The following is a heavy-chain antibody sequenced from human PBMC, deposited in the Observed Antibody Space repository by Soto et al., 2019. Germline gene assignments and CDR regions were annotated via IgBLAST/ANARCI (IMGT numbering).Heavy chain of an antibody. Sequence: QVQLQESGPGLVQPSQTLSLTCAVYGDSISRNDSYWHWIRQSPGTGLECVRYSHYSGNTFYTPSLRGRTAILVDSATNQFSLSLASMTVADAAIYYCARSTYGVRYPHFFDFWGGGALVTVS. J-gene: IGHJ4*02. CDR2: SHYSGNT. D-gene: IGHD4-17*01. CDR3: ARSTYGVRYPHFFDF. CDR1: GDSISRNDSY. V-gene: IGHV4-30-4*08.